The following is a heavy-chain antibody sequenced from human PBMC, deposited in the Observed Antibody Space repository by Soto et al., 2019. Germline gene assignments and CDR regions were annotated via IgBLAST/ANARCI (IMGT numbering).Heavy chain of an antibody. CDR1: GFTFSNAW. V-gene: IGHV3-15*07. CDR3: TTHIFSNE. CDR2: IKSKTEGGTT. Sequence: EVQLVESGGGLVKPGGSLRLSCAASGFTFSNAWMNWVRQAPGKGLEWVGRIKSKTEGGTTDYAAPVKGRFTISRDDSKNTLYLQMNSLKTEDTAVYHCTTHIFSNEWGQGTLVTVSS. D-gene: IGHD3-9*01. J-gene: IGHJ4*02.